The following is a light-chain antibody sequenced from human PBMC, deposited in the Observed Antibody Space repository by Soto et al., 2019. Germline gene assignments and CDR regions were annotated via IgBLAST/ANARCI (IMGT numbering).Light chain of an antibody. CDR1: SGDIGGYDY. CDR3: RSYRSSSVRYV. Sequence: QSALTQPASVSGSPGQSITISCTGTSGDIGGYDYVSWYQQHPGKDPKLMIFDVTNRPSAVSSRFPGSTSGNTASLTISGRQREDQSDQYCRSYRSSSVRYVFGTGTTVTVL. V-gene: IGLV2-14*03. J-gene: IGLJ1*01. CDR2: DVT.